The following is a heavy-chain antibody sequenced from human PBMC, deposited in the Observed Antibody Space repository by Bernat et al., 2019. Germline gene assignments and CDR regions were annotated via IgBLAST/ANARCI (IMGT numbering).Heavy chain of an antibody. CDR3: ARGGDYDFWSGYYSGHYYYYMDV. CDR2: IYYSGST. J-gene: IGHJ6*03. D-gene: IGHD3-3*01. Sequence: QVQLQESGPGLVKPSETLSLTCTVSGGSISSYYWSWIRQPPGKGLEWIGYIYYSGSTNYNPSLKSRVTISVDTSKKQFSLKLSYVTAADTAVYYCARGGDYDFWSGYYSGHYYYYMDVWGKGTTVTVSS. CDR1: GGSISSYY. V-gene: IGHV4-59*01.